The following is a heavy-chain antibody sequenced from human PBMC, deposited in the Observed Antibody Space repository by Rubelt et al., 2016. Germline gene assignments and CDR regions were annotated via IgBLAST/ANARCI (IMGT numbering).Heavy chain of an antibody. CDR2: IYYSGNT. CDR1: GGSISSSSYY. J-gene: IGHJ5*02. V-gene: IGHV4-39*07. D-gene: IGHD3-22*01. Sequence: QLQLQESGPGLVKPSETLSLTCTVSGGSISSSSYYWGWIRQPPGKGLEWIGSIYYSGNTYYNPSLKSRVTISVDTSKNQFSLKLSSVTAADTAVYYCARADYYDSSGYHNWFDPWGQGTLVTVSS. CDR3: ARADYYDSSGYHNWFDP.